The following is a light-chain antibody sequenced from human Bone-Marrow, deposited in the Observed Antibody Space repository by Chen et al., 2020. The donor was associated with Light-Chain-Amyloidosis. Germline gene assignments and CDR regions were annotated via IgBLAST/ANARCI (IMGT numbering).Light chain of an antibody. V-gene: IGLV3-10*01. Sequence: SFELTQPSSGSVSPGQTARITCSGDALPRKYAYWYQQKSGQAPVLVIYEDSKRPSGSPERVSGSSSGTMATLTISGAQVEDEADYYCYSTDGTGKNVVFGGGTKLTVL. J-gene: IGLJ2*01. CDR3: YSTDGTGKNVV. CDR1: ALPRKY. CDR2: EDS.